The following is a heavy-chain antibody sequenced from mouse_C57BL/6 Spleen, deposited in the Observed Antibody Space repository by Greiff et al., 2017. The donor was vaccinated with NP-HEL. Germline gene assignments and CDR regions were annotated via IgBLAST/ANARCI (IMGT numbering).Heavy chain of an antibody. CDR2: ISSGGSYT. V-gene: IGHV5-6*01. J-gene: IGHJ4*01. Sequence: EVQLVESGGDLVKPGGSLKLSCAASGFTFSSYGMSWVRQTPDKRLEWVATISSGGSYTYYPDSVKGRFTISRDNAKNTLYLQMSSLKSEDTAMYYCAREIYYDHYYAMDYWGQGTSVTVSS. CDR3: AREIYYDHYYAMDY. D-gene: IGHD2-4*01. CDR1: GFTFSSYG.